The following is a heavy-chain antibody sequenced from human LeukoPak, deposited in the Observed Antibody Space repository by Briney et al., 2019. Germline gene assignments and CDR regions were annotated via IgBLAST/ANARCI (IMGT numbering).Heavy chain of an antibody. Sequence: SETLSLTCTVSGGSISSYYWSWIRQPPGKGLEWIGYSYYSGSTNYNPSLKSRVTISVDTSKNQFSLKLSSVTAADTAVYYCARGGYSYGYWSYYFDYWGQGTLVTVSS. V-gene: IGHV4-59*01. CDR2: SYYSGST. D-gene: IGHD5-18*01. CDR3: ARGGYSYGYWSYYFDY. J-gene: IGHJ4*02. CDR1: GGSISSYY.